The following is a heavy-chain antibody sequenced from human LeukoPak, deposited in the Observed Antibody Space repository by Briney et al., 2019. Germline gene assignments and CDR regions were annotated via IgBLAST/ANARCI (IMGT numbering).Heavy chain of an antibody. D-gene: IGHD2-15*01. Sequence: SETLSLTCTVSGYSLTSGYFWGWIRQPPGKGLEWIGSIYHSGGTFYNPSLKSRVAISLDTSKNHFSLKLTSVTAADTAVYYCARGGSKAAATFDYWGQGTLVTVFS. V-gene: IGHV4-38-2*02. J-gene: IGHJ4*02. CDR3: ARGGSKAAATFDY. CDR1: GYSLTSGYF. CDR2: IYHSGGT.